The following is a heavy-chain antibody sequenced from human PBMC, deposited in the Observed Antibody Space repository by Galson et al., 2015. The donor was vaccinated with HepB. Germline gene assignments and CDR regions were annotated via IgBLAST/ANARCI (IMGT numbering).Heavy chain of an antibody. D-gene: IGHD1-14*01. J-gene: IGHJ4*02. CDR2: IKQDGSEK. Sequence: SLRLSCAASGFTFSSYWMSWVRQAPGKGLEWVANIKQDGSEKYYVDSVKGRFTISRDNAKNSLYLQMNGLRAEDTAVYYCAREINHPIRAFDYWGQGTLVTVSS. CDR3: AREINHPIRAFDY. V-gene: IGHV3-7*03. CDR1: GFTFSSYW.